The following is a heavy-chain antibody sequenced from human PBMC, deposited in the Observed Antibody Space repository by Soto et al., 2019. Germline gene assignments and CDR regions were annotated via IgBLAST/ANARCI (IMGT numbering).Heavy chain of an antibody. CDR3: ARDAPDYYGSGSYRDY. CDR1: GFTFSSYA. D-gene: IGHD3-10*01. CDR2: ISYDGSNK. V-gene: IGHV3-30-3*01. J-gene: IGHJ4*02. Sequence: QVQLVESGGGVVQPGRSLRLSCAASGFTFSSYAMHWVRQAPGKGLEWVAVISYDGSNKYYADSVKGRFTISRDNSKKTLYLQMTSLGAEDTAVYYCARDAPDYYGSGSYRDYWGQGTLVTVSS.